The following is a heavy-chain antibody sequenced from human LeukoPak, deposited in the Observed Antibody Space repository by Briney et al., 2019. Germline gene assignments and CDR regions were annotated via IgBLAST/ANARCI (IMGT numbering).Heavy chain of an antibody. CDR2: IYYSGST. Sequence: SETLSLTCTVAGGSISSYYWSWIRQPPGKGLEWIGYIYYSGSTNYNPSLKSRVTISVDTSKNQFSLKLSSVTAADTAVYYCARHGYSSGSLAWFDPWGQGTQITVSS. CDR3: ARHGYSSGSLAWFDP. V-gene: IGHV4-59*01. CDR1: GGSISSYY. J-gene: IGHJ5*02. D-gene: IGHD6-19*01.